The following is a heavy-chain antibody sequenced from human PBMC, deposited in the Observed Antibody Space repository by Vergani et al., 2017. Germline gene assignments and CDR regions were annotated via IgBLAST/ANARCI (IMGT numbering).Heavy chain of an antibody. V-gene: IGHV3-21*01. CDR3: ARDRAAAGPDY. D-gene: IGHD6-13*01. Sequence: EVHLLESGGGQVEAGGSLRLSCVASGFTFSNYAMSWVRQAPGKGLEWVSSISSSSSYIHYSDSLKGRFTISRDNAKSSLYLQMNSLRAEDTAVYYCARDRAAAGPDYWGQGTLVTVSS. J-gene: IGHJ4*02. CDR2: ISSSSSYI. CDR1: GFTFSNYA.